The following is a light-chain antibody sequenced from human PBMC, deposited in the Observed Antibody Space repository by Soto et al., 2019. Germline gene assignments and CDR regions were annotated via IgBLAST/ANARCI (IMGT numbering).Light chain of an antibody. CDR2: DAS. CDR3: HQYGNSQT. J-gene: IGKJ1*01. Sequence: EIVMTQSPASLSVSPGERVTLSCRAGQGVTTNFAWYQQKSGQPPRLVIYDASNRATGIPARFSGSGSGTDFTLTISRLEPEDFAVYYCHQYGNSQTFGQGTKVDIK. V-gene: IGKV3D-15*01. CDR1: QGVTTN.